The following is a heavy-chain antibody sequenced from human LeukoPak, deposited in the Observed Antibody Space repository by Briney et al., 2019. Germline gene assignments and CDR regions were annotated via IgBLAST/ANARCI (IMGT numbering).Heavy chain of an antibody. CDR1: GFTFSSYG. J-gene: IGHJ4*02. V-gene: IGHV3-30*19. Sequence: PGGSLRLSCAASGFTFSSYGMHWVRQAPGKGLEWVAVIWYDGSNKYYADSVKGRFTISRDNSKNTLYLQMNSLRAEDPAVYYCARRATYCRGGSCYSLYYFDYWGQGTLVTVSS. CDR2: IWYDGSNK. CDR3: ARRATYCRGGSCYSLYYFDY. D-gene: IGHD2-15*01.